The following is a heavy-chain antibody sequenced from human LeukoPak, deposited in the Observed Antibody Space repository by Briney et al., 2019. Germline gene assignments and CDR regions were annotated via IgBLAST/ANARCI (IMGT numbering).Heavy chain of an antibody. J-gene: IGHJ4*02. CDR1: GFTFAGYG. CDR3: TRYNNDHFDY. D-gene: IGHD1-14*01. Sequence: GGSLRLSCAGSGFTFAGYGMHWFRQTPGKGLEWVAVIAYDGSRAFYADSVKGRFTISRDKSKNTMSVQMDDLRAEDTAVYYCTRYNNDHFDYWGQGTLVTVSS. CDR2: IAYDGSRA. V-gene: IGHV3-33*01.